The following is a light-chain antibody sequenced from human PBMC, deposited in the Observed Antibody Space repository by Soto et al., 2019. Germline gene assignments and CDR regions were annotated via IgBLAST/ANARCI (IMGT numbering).Light chain of an antibody. Sequence: DIQMTQSPSTLSASVGDRVTITCRASQSISNSLAWYQQKLGKAPQVLMFDASSLASGVPSRFSGSGSGTEFTLTISSLQPDDFATYYCQQYSYFYPFGQGTKLELK. J-gene: IGKJ2*01. CDR1: QSISNS. V-gene: IGKV1-5*01. CDR2: DAS. CDR3: QQYSYFYP.